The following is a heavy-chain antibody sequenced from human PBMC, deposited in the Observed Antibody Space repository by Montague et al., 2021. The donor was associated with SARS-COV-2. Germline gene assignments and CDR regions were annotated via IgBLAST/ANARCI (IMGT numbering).Heavy chain of an antibody. D-gene: IGHD2-2*01. CDR1: GGSFSGYY. V-gene: IGHV4-34*01. CDR2: INHSGST. Sequence: SETLSLTCAVYGGSFSGYYWSWIRQPPGKGLEWIGEINHSGSTNYNPSLKSRVTISVDTSKNQFSLKLSSVTAADTAVYFCARGFRSVVPAVLGVAFYYYSAMDVGGQATTVTGS. J-gene: IGHJ6*02. CDR3: ARGFRSVVPAVLGVAFYYYSAMDV.